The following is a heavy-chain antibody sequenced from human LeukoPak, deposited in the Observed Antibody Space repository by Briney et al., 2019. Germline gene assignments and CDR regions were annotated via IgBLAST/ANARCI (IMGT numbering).Heavy chain of an antibody. CDR2: ISYDGSNK. V-gene: IGHV3-30-3*01. CDR1: GFTFSHYA. CDR3: ARGWDYGDW. D-gene: IGHD6-13*01. J-gene: IGHJ4*02. Sequence: PGGSLRLSCAASGFTFSHYAMHWVRQAPGKGLEWVAVISYDGSNKYYADSVKGRFTISRDNSKNTLYVQMNSLRAEDTAVYYCARGWDYGDWWGQGTLVTVSS.